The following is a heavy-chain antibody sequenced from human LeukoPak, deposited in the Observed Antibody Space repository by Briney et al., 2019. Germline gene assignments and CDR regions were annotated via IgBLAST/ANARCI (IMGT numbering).Heavy chain of an antibody. CDR2: IYYSGST. J-gene: IGHJ5*02. D-gene: IGHD2-2*01. CDR3: ARGVVVVPAAMAWFDP. V-gene: IGHV4-59*01. CDR1: GGSISTYY. Sequence: SETLSLTCTVSGGSISTYYWSWIRQPPGKGLEWIGYIYYSGSTNYNPSLKSRVTISVDTSKSQLSLKLSSVTAADTAMYYCARGVVVVPAAMAWFDPWGQGTLVTVSS.